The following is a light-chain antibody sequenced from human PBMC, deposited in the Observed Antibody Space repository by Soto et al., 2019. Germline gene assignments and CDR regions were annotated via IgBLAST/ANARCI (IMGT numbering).Light chain of an antibody. V-gene: IGLV2-23*02. CDR2: EVS. J-gene: IGLJ1*01. Sequence: QSALTQPASVSGSPGQSITISCTGTSTDVGTYNLVSWYQQHPGEAPKFMIYEVSKRPSGVSNRFSGSKSGNTASLTISGLQAEDEADYYCCSYAGSSTLYVFGTGTKLTVX. CDR1: STDVGTYNL. CDR3: CSYAGSSTLYV.